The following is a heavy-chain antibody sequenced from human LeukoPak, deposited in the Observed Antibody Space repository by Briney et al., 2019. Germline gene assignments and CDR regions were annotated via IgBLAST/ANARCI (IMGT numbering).Heavy chain of an antibody. Sequence: GGSLRLSCAASGFTFSSYAVHWVRQAPGKGLEWVAVISYDGSNKYYADSVKGRFTISRDNSKNTLYLQMNSLRAEDTAVYYCARGQGTVTTHWGQGTLVTVSS. CDR3: ARGQGTVTTH. V-gene: IGHV3-30-3*01. CDR2: ISYDGSNK. J-gene: IGHJ4*02. CDR1: GFTFSSYA. D-gene: IGHD4-17*01.